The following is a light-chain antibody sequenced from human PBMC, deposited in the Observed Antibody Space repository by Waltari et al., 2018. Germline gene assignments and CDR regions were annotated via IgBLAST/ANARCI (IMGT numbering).Light chain of an antibody. CDR1: SSNIGNYF. CDR2: DDN. Sequence: VLTQPPSVSAAPGQKVTISCSGSSSNIGNYFVSWYHQRPGTTPKLLIYDDNKRPSGIPDRFSASKSGTSATLDIAGLQIGDEADYYCATWDNSLTAVVFGGGTKLTVL. CDR3: ATWDNSLTAVV. V-gene: IGLV1-51*01. J-gene: IGLJ3*02.